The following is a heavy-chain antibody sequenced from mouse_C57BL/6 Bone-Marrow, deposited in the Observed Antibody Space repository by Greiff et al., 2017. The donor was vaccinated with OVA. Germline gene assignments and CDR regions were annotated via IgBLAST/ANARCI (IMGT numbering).Heavy chain of an antibody. CDR3: ARYDGYWYFDV. V-gene: IGHV1-63*01. CDR2: IYPGGGYT. CDR1: GYTFTNYW. D-gene: IGHD1-1*02. J-gene: IGHJ1*03. Sequence: QVQLQQSGAELVRPGTSVMMSCKASGYTFTNYWIGWAKQRPGHGLEWIGDIYPGGGYTNYNEKFKGKATLTADKSSSTAYMQFSSLTSEDSAIYYCARYDGYWYFDVWGTGTTVTVSS.